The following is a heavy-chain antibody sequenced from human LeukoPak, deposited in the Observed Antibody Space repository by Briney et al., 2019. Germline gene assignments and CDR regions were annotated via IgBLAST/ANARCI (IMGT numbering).Heavy chain of an antibody. CDR3: AKDWSVEMATWPGY. V-gene: IGHV3-74*01. Sequence: GGSLRLSCAASGFTFSSYWMHWVRQTPGKGVIWVSRIRGDGGTASYADSVKGRFTISRDNAKNTLYLQMNSLRAEDTAVYYCAKDWSVEMATWPGYWGQGTLVTVSS. D-gene: IGHD5-24*01. J-gene: IGHJ4*02. CDR2: IRGDGGTA. CDR1: GFTFSSYW.